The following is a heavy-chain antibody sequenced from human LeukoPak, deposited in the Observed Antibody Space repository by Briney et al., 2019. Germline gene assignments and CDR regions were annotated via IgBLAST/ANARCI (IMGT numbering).Heavy chain of an antibody. D-gene: IGHD5-12*01. J-gene: IGHJ6*02. CDR3: ARLVATIVYYYGMDV. CDR2: IYHSGST. Sequence: SGTLSLTCAVSGGSISSSNWWSWVRQPPGKGLEWIGEIYHSGSTNYNPSLKSRVTISVDKSKNQFSLKLSSVTAADTAVYYCARLVATIVYYYGMDVWGQGTTVTVSS. CDR1: GGSISSSNW. V-gene: IGHV4-4*02.